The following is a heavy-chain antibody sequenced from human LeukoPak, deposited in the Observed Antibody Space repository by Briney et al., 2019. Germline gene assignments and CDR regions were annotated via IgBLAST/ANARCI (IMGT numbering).Heavy chain of an antibody. J-gene: IGHJ4*02. Sequence: GGSLRLSCAASGMTFSNHWMHWVRQAPGKGLVWVSLIKTDGRTTIYADSVKGRFTISRDDGKSTLYLQMNSLRAEDTAIYYCTTGPSFGYEWWGQGTVVTDSS. CDR2: IKTDGRTT. CDR1: GMTFSNHW. V-gene: IGHV3-74*01. D-gene: IGHD3-22*01. CDR3: TTGPSFGYEW.